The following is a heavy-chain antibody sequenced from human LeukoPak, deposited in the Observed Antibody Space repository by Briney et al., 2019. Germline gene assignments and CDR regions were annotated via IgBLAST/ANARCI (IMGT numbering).Heavy chain of an antibody. V-gene: IGHV3-23*01. CDR3: AKDHYYYDSAY. CDR2: ISGSGGST. D-gene: IGHD3-22*01. J-gene: IGHJ4*02. CDR1: GFSFSSCA. Sequence: PGGSLRLPCAASGFSFSSCAMSWVRQAPGKGLEWVSAISGSGGSTYYADSVKGRFTISRDNSKNTLYLQMNSLRAEDTAVYYCAKDHYYYDSAYWGQGTLVTVSS.